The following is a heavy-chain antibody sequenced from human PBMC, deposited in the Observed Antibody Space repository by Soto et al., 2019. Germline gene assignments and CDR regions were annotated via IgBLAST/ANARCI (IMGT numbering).Heavy chain of an antibody. J-gene: IGHJ4*02. V-gene: IGHV4-39*01. CDR3: ASGPYYYGSGSYFLY. CDR2: IYYSGST. Sequence: PSETLSLTGTVSGGSISSSSYYWGWIRQPPGKGLEWIGSIYYSGSTYYNPSLKSRVTISVDTSKNQFSLKLSSVTAADTAVYYCASGPYYYGSGSYFLYWGQGTLVTVSS. D-gene: IGHD3-10*01. CDR1: GGSISSSSYY.